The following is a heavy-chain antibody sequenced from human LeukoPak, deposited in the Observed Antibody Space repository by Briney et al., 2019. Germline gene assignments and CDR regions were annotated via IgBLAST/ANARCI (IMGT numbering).Heavy chain of an antibody. CDR2: ISAYNGNT. V-gene: IGHV1-18*01. Sequence: GASVKVSCKVSGYTLTELSMHWVRQAPGQGLEWMGWISAYNGNTNYAQKLQGRVTMTTDTSTSTAYMELRSLRSDDTAVYYCARGNRGSGNFDYWGQGTLVTVSS. D-gene: IGHD3-10*01. CDR3: ARGNRGSGNFDY. CDR1: GYTLTELS. J-gene: IGHJ4*02.